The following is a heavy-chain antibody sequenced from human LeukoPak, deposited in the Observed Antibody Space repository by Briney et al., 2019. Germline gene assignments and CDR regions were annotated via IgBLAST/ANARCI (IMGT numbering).Heavy chain of an antibody. Sequence: GGSLRLSCAASGFTFSSYAMHWVRQAPGKGLEWVAVISYDGSNKYYADSVKDRFTISRDNSKNTLYLQMNSLRAEDTAMYYCARDVRQLWSSDYWGQGTLATVSS. CDR3: ARDVRQLWSSDY. V-gene: IGHV3-30-3*01. J-gene: IGHJ4*02. CDR2: ISYDGSNK. D-gene: IGHD5-18*01. CDR1: GFTFSSYA.